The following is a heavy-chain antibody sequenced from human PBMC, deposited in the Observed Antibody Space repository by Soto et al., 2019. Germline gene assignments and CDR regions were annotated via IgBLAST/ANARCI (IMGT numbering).Heavy chain of an antibody. CDR1: GGSISSGGYS. CDR2: IYHSGST. Sequence: PSETLSLTCAVSGGSISSGGYSWSWIRQPPGKGLEWIGYIYHSGSTYYNPSLKSRVTISVDTSKNQLSLKLSSVTAADTAVYYCTRVRRGSGSYFWFDPWGQGTLVTVSS. D-gene: IGHD3-10*01. V-gene: IGHV4-30-2*01. CDR3: TRVRRGSGSYFWFDP. J-gene: IGHJ5*02.